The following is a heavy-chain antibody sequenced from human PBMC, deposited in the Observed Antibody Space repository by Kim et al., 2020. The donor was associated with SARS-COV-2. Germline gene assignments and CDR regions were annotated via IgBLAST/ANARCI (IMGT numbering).Heavy chain of an antibody. CDR3: ARDSYYDIFRYYYYYMDV. Sequence: ASVKVSCKASGYTFTNYAMRWVRQAPGQGLEWMGWISAYNGNTKYSQNFQGRVTITRDTSAGTAYMELSSLRSEDTAVYYCARDSYYDIFRYYYYYMDVWGKGPTVTVPS. CDR1: GYTFTNYA. J-gene: IGHJ6*03. CDR2: ISAYNGNT. V-gene: IGHV1-3*01. D-gene: IGHD3-9*01.